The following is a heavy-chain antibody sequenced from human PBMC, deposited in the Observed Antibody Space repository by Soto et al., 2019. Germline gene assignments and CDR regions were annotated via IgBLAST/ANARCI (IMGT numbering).Heavy chain of an antibody. V-gene: IGHV4-39*01. J-gene: IGHJ4*02. Sequence: QLQLLESGPGVVQPSETLSLTCTVSGGSISSSSYYWGWIRQPPGKGLEWIGSIFYDGSTYYNPSLTSRVTISVDTSKNQFSLKLTSVSVADTAVYYCANGRYRSGWYRPDYWGQGTLVSVSS. CDR3: ANGRYRSGWYRPDY. CDR2: IFYDGST. D-gene: IGHD6-19*01. CDR1: GGSISSSSYY.